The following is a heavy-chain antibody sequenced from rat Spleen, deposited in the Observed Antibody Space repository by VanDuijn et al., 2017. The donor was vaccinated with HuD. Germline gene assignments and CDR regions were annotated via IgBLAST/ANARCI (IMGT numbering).Heavy chain of an antibody. CDR1: GFTFSDYN. Sequence: EVQLVESGGGLVQPGRSLKLSCAASGFTFSDYNMAWVRQFPKKGLDWVAIIIYDGSGTFYRDSVKGRFTISRDNAKNTLSLQMDSLRSEDTATYYCTRENWVFDYWGQGVMVTVSS. D-gene: IGHD5-1*01. J-gene: IGHJ2*01. V-gene: IGHV5-7*01. CDR2: IIYDGSGT. CDR3: TRENWVFDY.